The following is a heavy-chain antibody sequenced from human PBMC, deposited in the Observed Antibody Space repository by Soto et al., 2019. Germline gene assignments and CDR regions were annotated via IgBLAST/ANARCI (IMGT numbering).Heavy chain of an antibody. CDR2: ISAHNGNT. Sequence: QVHLVQSGAEVKKRGASVKVSCKACGCTFTSYGITWVRQAPGQGLEWMGWISAHNGNTDYAQKLQGRVNVTRDTSTSTAYMELRSLRSDDTAVYYCARGRYGDYWGQGALVTVSS. D-gene: IGHD1-1*01. CDR1: GCTFTSYG. V-gene: IGHV1-18*01. CDR3: ARGRYGDY. J-gene: IGHJ4*02.